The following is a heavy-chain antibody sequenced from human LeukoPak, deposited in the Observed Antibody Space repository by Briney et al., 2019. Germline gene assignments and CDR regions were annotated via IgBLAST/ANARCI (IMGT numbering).Heavy chain of an antibody. V-gene: IGHV3-15*01. Sequence: PGGSHRLSCAASGFTFSNAWMSWVRQAPGKGLEWVGRIKSKTDGGTTDYAAPVKGRFTISRDDSKNTLYLQMNSLKTEDTAVYYCTTTSIAVAGPFDYWGQGTLVTVSS. CDR1: GFTFSNAW. CDR2: IKSKTDGGTT. J-gene: IGHJ4*02. D-gene: IGHD6-19*01. CDR3: TTTSIAVAGPFDY.